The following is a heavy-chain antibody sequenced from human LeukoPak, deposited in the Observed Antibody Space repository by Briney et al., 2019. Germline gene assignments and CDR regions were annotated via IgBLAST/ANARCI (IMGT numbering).Heavy chain of an antibody. V-gene: IGHV1-2*02. CDR1: GYTFTGYY. CDR2: INPNSGGT. D-gene: IGHD3-10*01. Sequence: ASVKVSCKASGYTFTGYYMHWVRQAPGQGLEWMGWINPNSGGTNYAQKFQGRVTMTRDTSISTAYMELSRLRSDDTAVYYCARERLWLKVFDIWGQGTMVTVSS. J-gene: IGHJ3*02. CDR3: ARERLWLKVFDI.